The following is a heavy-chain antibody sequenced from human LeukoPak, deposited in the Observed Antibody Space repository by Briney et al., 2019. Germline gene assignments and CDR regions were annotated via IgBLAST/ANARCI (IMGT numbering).Heavy chain of an antibody. CDR2: ISSSSSYI. V-gene: IGHV3-21*06. CDR3: ARLIDRWYHDY. D-gene: IGHD6-13*01. J-gene: IGHJ4*02. CDR1: GFTFSSYS. Sequence: GGSLRLSCAASGFTFSSYSMNWVRQAPGKGLEWVSSISSSSSYIYYADSVKGRFIISRDNAKNSLYLQMNSLRAEDTAVYYCARLIDRWYHDYWDQGTPVTVTS.